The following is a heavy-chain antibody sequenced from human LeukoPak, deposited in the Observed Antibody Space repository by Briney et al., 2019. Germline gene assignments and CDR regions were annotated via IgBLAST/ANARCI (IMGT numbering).Heavy chain of an antibody. CDR1: GFTFSSYA. D-gene: IGHD5-18*01. Sequence: GGSLRLSCAASGFTFSSYAMSWVRQAPGEGLEWVGNINQHGSAMFYVGSVKGRFTISRDNAKNSLYLQMNNLRAEDTAEYYCATSEDTAGGPYWGQGILVTVSS. V-gene: IGHV3-7*01. CDR3: ATSEDTAGGPY. J-gene: IGHJ4*02. CDR2: INQHGSAM.